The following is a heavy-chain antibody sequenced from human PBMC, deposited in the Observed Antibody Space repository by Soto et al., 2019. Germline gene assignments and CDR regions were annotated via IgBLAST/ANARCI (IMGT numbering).Heavy chain of an antibody. J-gene: IGHJ2*01. CDR3: AKDESRRNRRYFDL. Sequence: GGSLRLSCAASGFIFSGSAIHWVRQASGKGLEWVGRIRSRANNFATSSAASVKGRFTFSRDDSKNTAYLQMNTLKPEDTAVYYCAKDESRRNRRYFDLWGRGTLVTV. CDR1: GFIFSGSA. V-gene: IGHV3-73*01. D-gene: IGHD4-4*01. CDR2: IRSRANNFAT.